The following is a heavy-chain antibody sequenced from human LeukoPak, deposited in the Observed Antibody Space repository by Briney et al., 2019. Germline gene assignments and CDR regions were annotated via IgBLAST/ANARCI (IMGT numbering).Heavy chain of an antibody. CDR1: GFTFSSYS. V-gene: IGHV3-21*01. CDR3: ASRSINWYKGNNWFDP. D-gene: IGHD6-13*01. J-gene: IGHJ5*02. Sequence: GGSLRLSCAASGFTFSSYSMNWVRQAPGKGLEWVSSISSSSSYIYYADSVKGRFTISRDNAKNSLYLQMNSLRAEDTAVYYCASRSINWYKGNNWFDPWGQGTLVTVSS. CDR2: ISSSSSYI.